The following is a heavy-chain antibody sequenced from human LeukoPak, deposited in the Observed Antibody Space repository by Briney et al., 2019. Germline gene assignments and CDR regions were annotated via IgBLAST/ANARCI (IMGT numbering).Heavy chain of an antibody. V-gene: IGHV4-39*07. CDR1: GGSISSSSYY. CDR2: MYHSGIT. CDR3: ARGSYGYIDQ. J-gene: IGHJ4*02. Sequence: PSETLSLTCTVSGGSISSSSYYWVWIRQPPGKGLEWIGSMYHSGITYNNPSLKSRVTISLDTSKNQFSLNLSSVTAADTAVYYCARGSYGYIDQWGQGLLVTVSS. D-gene: IGHD3-16*01.